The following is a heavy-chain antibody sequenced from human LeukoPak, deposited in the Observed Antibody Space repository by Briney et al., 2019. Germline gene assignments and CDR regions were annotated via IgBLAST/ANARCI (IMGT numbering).Heavy chain of an antibody. D-gene: IGHD2-8*01. J-gene: IGHJ4*02. CDR3: AREMEGFDY. CDR1: GFTFSSYW. V-gene: IGHV3-7*01. CDR2: IKQDGSEK. Sequence: GGSLRLSCAASGFTFSSYWMTWFRQAPGRGLEWVANIKQDGSEKSYVDSVKGRFTISRDNAKNSLYLQMDSLRAEDTAVYYCAREMEGFDYWGQGTLVTVSS.